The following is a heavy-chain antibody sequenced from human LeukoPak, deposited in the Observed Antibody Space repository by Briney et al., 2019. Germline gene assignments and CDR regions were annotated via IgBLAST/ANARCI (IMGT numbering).Heavy chain of an antibody. Sequence: ASVKVSCKASGDTFSSYAINWVRQAPGQGPEWMGRITPFLGIANYPQKFQGRVTITADESTTTAYMELSSLRSEDTAVYYCAREACREMGVMWPILGGQDCRYDYWGQGTLVTVSS. CDR2: ITPFLGIA. D-gene: IGHD3-16*01. CDR1: GDTFSSYA. V-gene: IGHV1-69*04. CDR3: AREACREMGVMWPILGGQDCRYDY. J-gene: IGHJ4*02.